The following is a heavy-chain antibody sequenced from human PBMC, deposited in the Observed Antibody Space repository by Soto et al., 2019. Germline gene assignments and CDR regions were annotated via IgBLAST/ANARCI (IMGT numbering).Heavy chain of an antibody. CDR2: ISSNGGST. Sequence: GGSLRLSCVASGFTFSSYAMHWVRQAPGKGLEYVSAISSNGGSTYYANSVKGRFTISRDNSKNTLYLQMGSLRAEDMAVYYCARAGGDYAGVGSAFDIWGQGTMVTVSS. CDR1: GFTFSSYA. J-gene: IGHJ3*02. D-gene: IGHD4-17*01. CDR3: ARAGGDYAGVGSAFDI. V-gene: IGHV3-64*01.